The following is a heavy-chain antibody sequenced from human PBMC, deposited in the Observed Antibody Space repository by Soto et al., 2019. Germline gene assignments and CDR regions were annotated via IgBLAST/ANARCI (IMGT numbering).Heavy chain of an antibody. V-gene: IGHV1-69*12. CDR3: ASELTADHASYYYYGADV. CDR1: GGTFSSYA. Sequence: QVQLVQSGAEVKKPGSSVKVSCKASGGTFSSYAISWVRQAPGQGLEWMGGIIPIFGTANYAQKFQGRVTIPEDEATSSDYLELRSLRSEDTAVYYCASELTADHASYYYYGADVWGQGTTVSVSS. CDR2: IIPIFGTA. D-gene: IGHD2-8*01. J-gene: IGHJ6*02.